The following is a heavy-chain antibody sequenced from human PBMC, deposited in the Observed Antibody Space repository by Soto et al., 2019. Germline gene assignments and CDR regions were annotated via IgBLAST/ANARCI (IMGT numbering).Heavy chain of an antibody. V-gene: IGHV4-4*07. J-gene: IGHJ4*01. Sequence: SENLSLTCTVSGGSITNYYWRWIRQPAGKGLEWIGSMYTKERTNYNLSFKSRVTMSVDTSKNQFSLKLNAVTAADTAVYYCARVHVMVVAGSTFDYWGHGTLLTVS. D-gene: IGHD6-19*01. CDR3: ARVHVMVVAGSTFDY. CDR1: GGSITNYY. CDR2: MYTKERT.